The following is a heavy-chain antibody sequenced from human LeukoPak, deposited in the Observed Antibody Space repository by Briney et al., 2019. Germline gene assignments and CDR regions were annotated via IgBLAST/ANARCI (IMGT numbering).Heavy chain of an antibody. CDR2: VGGSGGST. Sequence: GGALRLSCAASGFTFSSYAMGWVRQAPGRGLEWVCSVGGSGGSTYYADSVKGRFTISRDNHKNTQYLQMNSLRAEDTAVYYCVKEPSGWYLASFDSWGQGTLVTVSS. D-gene: IGHD6-19*01. CDR1: GFTFSSYA. J-gene: IGHJ4*02. CDR3: VKEPSGWYLASFDS. V-gene: IGHV3-23*01.